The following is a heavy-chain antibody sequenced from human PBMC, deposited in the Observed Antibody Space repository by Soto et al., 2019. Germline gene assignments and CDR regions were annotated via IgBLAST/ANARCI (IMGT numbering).Heavy chain of an antibody. CDR2: IYYSGST. CDR3: ARQRCGYYGSGSCPYYYYGMDV. D-gene: IGHD3-10*01. J-gene: IGHJ6*02. CDR1: GGSISSSSYY. Sequence: SETLSLTCTVSGGSISSSSYYWGWIRQPPGKGLEWIGSIYYSGSTYYNPSLKSRVTISVDTSKNQFSLKLSSVTAADTAVYYCARQRCGYYGSGSCPYYYYGMDVWGQGTTVTVSS. V-gene: IGHV4-39*01.